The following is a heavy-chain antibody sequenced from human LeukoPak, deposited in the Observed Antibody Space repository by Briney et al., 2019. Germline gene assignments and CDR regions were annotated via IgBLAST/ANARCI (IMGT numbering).Heavy chain of an antibody. V-gene: IGHV3-21*01. D-gene: IGHD2-2*03. J-gene: IGHJ6*04. CDR1: GFTFSSYS. Sequence: GGSLRLSCAASGFTFSSYSMNWVRQAPGKGLEWVSSISSSSSYIYYADSVKGRFTISRDNAKNSLYLQMNSLRAEDTAVYYCARDQGGCCSSTSCWGYDYYYGMDVWGKGTTVTVSS. CDR2: ISSSSSYI. CDR3: ARDQGGCCSSTSCWGYDYYYGMDV.